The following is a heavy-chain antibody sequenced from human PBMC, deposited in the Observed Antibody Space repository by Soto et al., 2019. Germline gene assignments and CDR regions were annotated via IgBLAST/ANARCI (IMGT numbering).Heavy chain of an antibody. V-gene: IGHV3-23*01. D-gene: IGHD5-12*01. J-gene: IGHJ6*02. Sequence: GSLRLSCAASGLTFRSYAMSWVRQAPGKGLEWVSAISGSGGSTYYADSVKGRFTISRDNSKNTLYLQMNSLRAEDTAVYYCAKGTVDIAAKTSYYYYYGMDVWGQGTTVTVSS. CDR1: GLTFRSYA. CDR3: AKGTVDIAAKTSYYYYYGMDV. CDR2: ISGSGGST.